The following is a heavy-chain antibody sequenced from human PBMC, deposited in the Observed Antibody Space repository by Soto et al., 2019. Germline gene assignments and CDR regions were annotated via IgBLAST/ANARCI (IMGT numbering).Heavy chain of an antibody. J-gene: IGHJ5*02. CDR1: GGSISDNNW. V-gene: IGHV4-4*02. CDR3: ARSVFP. Sequence: PSETLSLTCAVSGGSISDNNWWSWVRQPPGKGLEWIGEVFHSGNTNYNPSLKSRVTISVDQSTNYFSLKLSSVTAADTAVYYCARSVFPWGQGTLVTAPQ. CDR2: VFHSGNT.